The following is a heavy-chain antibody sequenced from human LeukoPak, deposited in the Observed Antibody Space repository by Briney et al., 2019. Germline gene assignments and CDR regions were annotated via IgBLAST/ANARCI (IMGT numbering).Heavy chain of an antibody. CDR1: GFTFSSYA. CDR2: ISSSSYI. J-gene: IGHJ4*02. CDR3: ARARSSGWYRDY. D-gene: IGHD6-19*01. V-gene: IGHV3-21*01. Sequence: GGSLRLSCAASGFTFSSYAMHWVRQAPGKGLEWVSSISSSSYIYYADSVKGRFTISRDNAENSLYLQMNSLRAEDTAVYYCARARSSGWYRDYWGQGTLVTVSS.